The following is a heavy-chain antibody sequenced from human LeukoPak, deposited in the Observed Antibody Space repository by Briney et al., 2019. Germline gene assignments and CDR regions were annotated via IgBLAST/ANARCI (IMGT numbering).Heavy chain of an antibody. CDR3: ARDHVVVPAAGYYYYGMDV. V-gene: IGHV1-69*13. CDR2: IIPIFGTA. CDR1: GGTFSSYA. D-gene: IGHD2-2*01. Sequence: SVTVSCKASGGTFSSYAISWVRQAPGQGLEWMGGIIPIFGTANYAQKFQGRVTITADESTSTAYMELSSLRSEDTAVYYCARDHVVVPAAGYYYYGMDVWGQGTTVTVSS. J-gene: IGHJ6*02.